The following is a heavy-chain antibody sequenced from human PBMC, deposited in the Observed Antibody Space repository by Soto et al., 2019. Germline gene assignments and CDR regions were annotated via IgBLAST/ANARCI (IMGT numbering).Heavy chain of an antibody. CDR1: GGTFSSYA. D-gene: IGHD2-15*01. CDR3: ARDSHRFSVVGRDCYFDY. V-gene: IGHV1-69*01. Sequence: QVQLVQSGAEVKKPGSSVKVSCKASGGTFSSYAISWVRQAPGQGLEWMGGIIPIFGTANYAQKFQGRVTITADESTGTAYMELSSLRSEDTAVYYCARDSHRFSVVGRDCYFDYWGQGTLVTVSS. CDR2: IIPIFGTA. J-gene: IGHJ4*02.